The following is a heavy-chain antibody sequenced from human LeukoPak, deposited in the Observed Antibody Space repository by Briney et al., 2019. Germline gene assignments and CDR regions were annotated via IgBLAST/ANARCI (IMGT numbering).Heavy chain of an antibody. D-gene: IGHD1-26*01. CDR2: ISGSAGSS. J-gene: IGHJ4*02. V-gene: IGHV3-23*01. Sequence: GRSLRLSCAASGFTFSGYAMTWVRQAPGKGLEWVSSISGSAGSSYHADSVKGRFSISRDNSKNTLYLEMNSLRAEDTAVYYCAKGAARWELRSWGQGTLVTVSS. CDR3: AKGAARWELRS. CDR1: GFTFSGYA.